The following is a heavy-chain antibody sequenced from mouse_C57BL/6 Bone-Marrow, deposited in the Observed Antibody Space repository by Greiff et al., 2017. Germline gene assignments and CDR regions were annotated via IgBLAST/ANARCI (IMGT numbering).Heavy chain of an antibody. D-gene: IGHD2-4*01. CDR2: INPSNGGT. Sequence: QVQLQQSGTELVKPGASVKLSCKASGYTFTSYWMHWVKQRPGQGLEWIGNINPSNGGTNYNEKFKSKATLTVDKSSSTAYMQLSSLISEDSAVYYCARWDYDGDFDYWGQGTTLTVSS. V-gene: IGHV1-53*01. J-gene: IGHJ2*01. CDR3: ARWDYDGDFDY. CDR1: GYTFTSYW.